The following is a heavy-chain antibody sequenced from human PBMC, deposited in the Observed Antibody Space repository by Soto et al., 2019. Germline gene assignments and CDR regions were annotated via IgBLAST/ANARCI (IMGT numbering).Heavy chain of an antibody. D-gene: IGHD3-16*01. J-gene: IGHJ6*02. V-gene: IGHV1-69*13. Sequence: ASVKVSCKASGGTFSSYAISCVRQAPGQGLEWMGGIIPIFGTADYAQKFQGRVTITADDFTSTAYMELSSLRSEDTAVYYCARHLGGNHYYYGMDVWGQGTTVTVSS. CDR2: IIPIFGTA. CDR3: ARHLGGNHYYYGMDV. CDR1: GGTFSSYA.